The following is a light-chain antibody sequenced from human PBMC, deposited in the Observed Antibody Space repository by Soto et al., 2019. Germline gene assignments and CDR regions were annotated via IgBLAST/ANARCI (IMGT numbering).Light chain of an antibody. Sequence: QSVLTQPASVSGSPGQSITISCTGTNSDIGSYSLVSWYQQHPGKAPRLMIFEVTKRPSGVSYRFSASKSGNTASLTISGLQAEDEADYYCCSYAATGTWVFGGGTQLTVL. CDR1: NSDIGSYSL. V-gene: IGLV2-23*02. CDR2: EVT. J-gene: IGLJ3*02. CDR3: CSYAATGTWV.